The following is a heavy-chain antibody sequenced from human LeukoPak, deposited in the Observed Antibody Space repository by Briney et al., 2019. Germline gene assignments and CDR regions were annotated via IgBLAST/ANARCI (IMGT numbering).Heavy chain of an antibody. V-gene: IGHV4-59*01. D-gene: IGHD3-22*01. J-gene: IGHJ3*02. CDR2: IYYSGST. Sequence: SETLSLTCTVSGGSISSYYWSWIRQPPGKGLEWIGYIYYSGSTNHNPSLKSRVTISVDTSKNQFSLKLSSVTAADTAVYYCARFVTMIRKRAFDIWGQGTMVTVSS. CDR1: GGSISSYY. CDR3: ARFVTMIRKRAFDI.